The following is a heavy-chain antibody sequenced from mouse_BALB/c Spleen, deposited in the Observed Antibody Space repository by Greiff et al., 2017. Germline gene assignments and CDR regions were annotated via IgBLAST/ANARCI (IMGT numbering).Heavy chain of an antibody. CDR1: GYSITSDYA. J-gene: IGHJ3*01. CDR2: ISYSGST. V-gene: IGHV3-2*02. Sequence: EVKLVESGPGLVKPSQSLSLTCTVTGYSITSDYAWNWIRQFPGNKLEWMGYISYSGSTSYNPSLKSRISITRDTSKNQFFLQLNSVTTEDTATYYCARSDYYGRFAYWGQGTLVTVSA. CDR3: ARSDYYGRFAY. D-gene: IGHD2-1*01.